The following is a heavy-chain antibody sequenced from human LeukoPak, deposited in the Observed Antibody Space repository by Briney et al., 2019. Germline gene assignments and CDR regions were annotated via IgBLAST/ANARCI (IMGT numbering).Heavy chain of an antibody. CDR1: GYTLTELS. CDR2: FDPEDGET. Sequence: ASVKVSCKVSGYTLTELSMHWVRQAPGKGLEWMGGFDPEDGETIYAQKFEGRVTMTEDTSTDTAYMELSSLRSEDTAVYYCARSERLLWFGEPASLDYWGQGTLVTVSS. CDR3: ARSERLLWFGEPASLDY. J-gene: IGHJ4*02. V-gene: IGHV1-24*01. D-gene: IGHD3-10*01.